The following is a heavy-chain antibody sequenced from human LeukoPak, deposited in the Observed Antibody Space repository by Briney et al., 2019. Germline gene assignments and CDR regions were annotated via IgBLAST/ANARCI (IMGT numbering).Heavy chain of an antibody. V-gene: IGHV1-2*02. CDR2: TNPDSGDT. CDR1: GYTFTGYY. Sequence: ASVKVSCKASGYTFTGYYIHWVRQAPGQALEWMAWTNPDSGDTRYSQKFQGRVTVTRDTSISTAYMELSRLRSDDTAVYYCARGPIVTSDWGQGTLVTVSS. D-gene: IGHD4-11*01. CDR3: ARGPIVTSD. J-gene: IGHJ4*02.